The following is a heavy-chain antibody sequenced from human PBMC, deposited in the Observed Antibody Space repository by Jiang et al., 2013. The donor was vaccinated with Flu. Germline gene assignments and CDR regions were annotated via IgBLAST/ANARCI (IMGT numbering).Heavy chain of an antibody. CDR2: IYYTGST. CDR1: GGSISSYH. CDR3: ARLVAVTGSSDYFDY. V-gene: IGHV4-59*01. Sequence: GPGLVKPSETLSLTCTVSGGSISSYHWNWIRQPPGKGLEWIGYIYYTGSTNYNPSLKSRVTMSLDTSKNQSSLKLSSVTAADTAVYYCARLVAVTGSSDYFDYWGQGTLVTVSS. J-gene: IGHJ4*02. D-gene: IGHD2-21*02.